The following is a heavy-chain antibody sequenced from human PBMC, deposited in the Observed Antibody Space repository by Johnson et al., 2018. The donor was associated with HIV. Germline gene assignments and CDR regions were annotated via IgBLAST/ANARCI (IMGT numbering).Heavy chain of an antibody. Sequence: QVQLVESGGGVVQPGRSLRLSCAASGFSLSDYAIHWVRQAPVKGLEWVAIITHDGSKKYYADSVQGRFTISRDDSKNTLYLQMSSLRPEDTAVYYCARGSSSWLHDAFDFRGQGTMVTVSS. J-gene: IGHJ3*01. CDR3: ARGSSSWLHDAFDF. V-gene: IGHV3-30*04. D-gene: IGHD6-13*01. CDR2: ITHDGSKK. CDR1: GFSLSDYA.